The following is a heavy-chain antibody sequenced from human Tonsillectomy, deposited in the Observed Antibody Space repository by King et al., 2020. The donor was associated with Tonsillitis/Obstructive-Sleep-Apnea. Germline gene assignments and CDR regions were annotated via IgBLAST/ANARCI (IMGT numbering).Heavy chain of an antibody. CDR3: ARRRPYFGDYDDVDFDY. D-gene: IGHD4-17*01. V-gene: IGHV4-59*01. J-gene: IGHJ4*02. CDR1: GGSIRSYY. Sequence: VQLQESGPGLVKPSETLSLTCAVSGGSIRSYYWSWIRQPPGKGLEWIGYIYYSGRTNYNPSLESRVTISVDTSKNQFSLQLSSVTAADTAVYYCARRRPYFGDYDDVDFDYWGQGTLVTVSS. CDR2: IYYSGRT.